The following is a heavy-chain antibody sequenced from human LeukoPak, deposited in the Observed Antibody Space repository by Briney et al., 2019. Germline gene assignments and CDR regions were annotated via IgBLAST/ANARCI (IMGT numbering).Heavy chain of an antibody. CDR1: GYSFTNYW. V-gene: IGHV5-51*01. J-gene: IGHJ4*02. D-gene: IGHD3-9*01. CDR3: ARRDYDFLTGYYIDH. Sequence: PGESLKISCEGSGYSFTNYWIAWVRQMPGKGLEYMGIIYPGDSDTRYSPSLQGQVTISADKSTSTAYLQWSSLKASDTAMYYCARRDYDFLTGYYIDHWGQGTLVTVSS. CDR2: IYPGDSDT.